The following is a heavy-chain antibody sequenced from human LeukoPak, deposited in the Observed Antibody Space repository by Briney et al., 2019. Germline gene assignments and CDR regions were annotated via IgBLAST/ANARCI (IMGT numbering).Heavy chain of an antibody. CDR2: IYYSGST. V-gene: IGHV4-59*01. CDR3: ARVGPYTAFDY. J-gene: IGHJ4*02. Sequence: SETLSLTCTVSGGSISSYYWSWIRQPPGKGLEWIGYIYYSGSTNYNPSLKSRVTISVDTSKNQFSLKLSSVTAADTAVYYCARVGPYTAFDYWGQETLVTVSS. D-gene: IGHD3-16*01. CDR1: GGSISSYY.